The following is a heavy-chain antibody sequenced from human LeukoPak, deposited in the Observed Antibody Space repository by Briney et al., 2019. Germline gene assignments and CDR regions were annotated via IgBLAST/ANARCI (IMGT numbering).Heavy chain of an antibody. Sequence: PSETLSLTCAVYGGSFSGYYWSWIRQPPEKGLDWIGEITRTGRINYNPSLKSRVTISVDTSKNQFSLKLSSVTAADTAVYYCARLENFSSGWADSWFDPWGQGTLVTVSS. CDR3: ARLENFSSGWADSWFDP. CDR1: GGSFSGYY. CDR2: ITRTGRI. D-gene: IGHD6-19*01. V-gene: IGHV4-34*01. J-gene: IGHJ5*02.